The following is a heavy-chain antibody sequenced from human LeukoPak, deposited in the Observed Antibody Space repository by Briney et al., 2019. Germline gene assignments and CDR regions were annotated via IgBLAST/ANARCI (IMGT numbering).Heavy chain of an antibody. CDR3: ARDLSGPSVY. V-gene: IGHV3-7*01. CDR1: GFTFSNYW. D-gene: IGHD2-15*01. Sequence: GGSLRLSCVVSGFTFSNYWMSWVRQAPGKGLEWVTNIRPDGGEKYFVDSVKGRFTISRDNAKNSLYLQMNSLRAEDTAVYYCARDLSGPSVYWGQGTLVTVSS. J-gene: IGHJ4*02. CDR2: IRPDGGEK.